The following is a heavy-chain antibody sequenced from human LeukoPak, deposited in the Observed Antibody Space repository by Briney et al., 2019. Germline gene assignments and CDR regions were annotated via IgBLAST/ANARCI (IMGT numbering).Heavy chain of an antibody. CDR2: IKYDGIDK. J-gene: IGHJ4*02. Sequence: GGSLRLSCAASGFIFTDYWMKWVRQAPGKGLEWVAMIKYDGIDKQYLDSVKGRFTISRANAKNSVYLEMNSLRAEDTAMYYCVRNRGWLQFDNWGQRTLVTVSS. CDR1: GFIFTDYW. D-gene: IGHD5-24*01. V-gene: IGHV3-7*01. CDR3: VRNRGWLQFDN.